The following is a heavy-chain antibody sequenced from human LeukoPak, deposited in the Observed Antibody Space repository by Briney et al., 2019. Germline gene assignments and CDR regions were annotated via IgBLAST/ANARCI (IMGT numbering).Heavy chain of an antibody. J-gene: IGHJ4*02. CDR2: INPSGGST. CDR1: GYTFTSYY. Sequence: ASVKVSCKASGYTFTSYYMHWVRQAPGQGLEWMGIINPSGGSTSYAQKFQGRVTMTTDTSTSTAYMELRSLRSDDTAVYYCARDLGDGYNRWGQGTLVTVSS. V-gene: IGHV1-46*01. D-gene: IGHD5-24*01. CDR3: ARDLGDGYNR.